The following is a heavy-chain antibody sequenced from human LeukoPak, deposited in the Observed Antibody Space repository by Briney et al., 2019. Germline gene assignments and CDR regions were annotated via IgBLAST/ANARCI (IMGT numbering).Heavy chain of an antibody. CDR3: ARDNYYGSGSPRYYYYYMDV. Sequence: SETLSLTCTVSGGSISSYYWSWIRQPPGKGLDWIGYIYYSGSTNYNPSLKSRVTISVDTSKNQFSLKLSSVTAADTAVYYCARDNYYGSGSPRYYYYYMDVWGKGTSVTVSS. V-gene: IGHV4-59*01. D-gene: IGHD3-10*01. CDR1: GGSISSYY. CDR2: IYYSGST. J-gene: IGHJ6*03.